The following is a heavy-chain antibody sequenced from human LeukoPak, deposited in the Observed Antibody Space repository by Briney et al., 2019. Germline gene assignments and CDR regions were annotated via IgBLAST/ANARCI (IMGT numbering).Heavy chain of an antibody. CDR2: ISYDGSNK. CDR1: GFTFSTYA. V-gene: IGHV3-30*04. J-gene: IGHJ6*04. Sequence: GGSLRLSCAASGFTFSTYAMHWVRLAPGKGLEWVAVISYDGSNKFYADSVKGRFTISRDNSKNTLYLQMNSLRAEDAAVYYSAGGGYSYGYGDYYYGMDVWGKGTTVTVSS. D-gene: IGHD5-18*01. CDR3: AGGGYSYGYGDYYYGMDV.